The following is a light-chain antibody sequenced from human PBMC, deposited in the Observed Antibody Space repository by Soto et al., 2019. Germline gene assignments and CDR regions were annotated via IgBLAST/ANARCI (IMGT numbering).Light chain of an antibody. CDR3: QQYSRSPFT. CDR1: QGVSANH. V-gene: IGKV3-20*01. J-gene: IGKJ3*01. CDR2: GAS. Sequence: DIVLTQSPGTLSLSPGERATLSCRASQGVSANHLTWYQQNPGQAPRLLMCGASTRATGIPDRFSGSGSGTAFTLTISRLEPEDFAVYFCQQYSRSPFTFGPGTKVDI.